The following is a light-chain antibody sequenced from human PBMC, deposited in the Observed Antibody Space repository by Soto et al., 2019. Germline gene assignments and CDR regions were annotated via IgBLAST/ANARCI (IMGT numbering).Light chain of an antibody. V-gene: IGKV3-15*01. J-gene: IGKJ3*01. CDR3: QQYDNWLKT. CDR2: GAS. Sequence: IVMTQSPATLSVSPGERATLSCRASLSVNNTLAWYQQRPGQAPRLLIYGASTRAPGVPARISGSGSGTEFTLTINSLQSEDFAVYYCQQYDNWLKTFGPGTKVAIK. CDR1: LSVNNT.